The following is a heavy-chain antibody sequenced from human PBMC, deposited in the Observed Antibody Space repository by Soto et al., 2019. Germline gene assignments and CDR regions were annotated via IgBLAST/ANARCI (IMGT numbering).Heavy chain of an antibody. J-gene: IGHJ4*02. CDR1: GGSLTSNNW. CDR2: IYRTGST. V-gene: IGHV4-4*02. Sequence: SETLSLTCAVSGGSLTSNNWWTWVRQPPGQGLEWIGEIYRTGSTNYNPSLKSRVTISLAKSENQFSLKVTSLTAADTAVYYCASRDPGTSVDYWGQGTLVTVSS. CDR3: ASRDPGTSVDY. D-gene: IGHD1-7*01.